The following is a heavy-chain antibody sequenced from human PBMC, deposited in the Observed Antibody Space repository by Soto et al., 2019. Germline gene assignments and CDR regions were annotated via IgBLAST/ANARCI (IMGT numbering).Heavy chain of an antibody. CDR3: ARGTQLGYCDV. D-gene: IGHD2-15*01. Sequence: PGGSLRHSCAASGFTLSSYGMHWVCQAPGKGLEWVAVIWYDGSNKYYADSVKGRFTISRDSSKNTLYLQMNSLRAEDTAVYYGARGTQLGYCDVGGQGTLVTVSS. CDR2: IWYDGSNK. V-gene: IGHV3-33*01. J-gene: IGHJ4*02. CDR1: GFTLSSYG.